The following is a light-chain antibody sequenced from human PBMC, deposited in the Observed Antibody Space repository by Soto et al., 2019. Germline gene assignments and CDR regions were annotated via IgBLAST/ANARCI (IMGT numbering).Light chain of an antibody. Sequence: DIQMTQSPSTLSASVEDRDTITCRASQSISRWVAWYQQKPGIAPKLLIFQASTLESGVPSRFSGSGSGTEFTLTVSRLLHDDFATSYGQQYRGTWMFGQGTEV. V-gene: IGKV1-5*03. CDR3: QQYRGTWM. J-gene: IGKJ1*01. CDR2: QAS. CDR1: QSISRW.